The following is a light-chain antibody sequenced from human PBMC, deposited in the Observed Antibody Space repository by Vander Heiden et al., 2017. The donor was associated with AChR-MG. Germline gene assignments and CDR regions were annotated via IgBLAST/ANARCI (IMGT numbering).Light chain of an antibody. CDR2: GAS. J-gene: IGKJ1*01. Sequence: EIVVTQSPATLSLSPGERATLSCRTSQSVGSYLAWYQQKPGQAPRLLIYGASNRATGIPARFSGSGSGTDFTLTISSLEPEDFAVYYWQQRDKSWTFGQGTNVEIK. CDR3: QQRDKSWT. CDR1: QSVGSY. V-gene: IGKV3-11*01.